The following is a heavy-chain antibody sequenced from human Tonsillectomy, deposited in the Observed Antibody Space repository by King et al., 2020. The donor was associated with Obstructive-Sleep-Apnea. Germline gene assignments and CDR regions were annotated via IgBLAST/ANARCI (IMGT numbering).Heavy chain of an antibody. CDR1: GFRVNDYY. V-gene: IGHV3-72*01. CDR3: VRTNYYDGTGYYSDS. D-gene: IGHD3-22*01. Sequence: EVQLVESGGGLVRPGGSLRLSCAASGFRVNDYYMDWSRQAPGKGLEWVGRIKKKTQRYHQEYAGAVKGRVTISRDDSKKSLYLQMNSLKRDDTAIYYCVRTNYYDGTGYYSDSWGQGTLVTVSS. J-gene: IGHJ4*02. CDR2: IKKKTQRYHQ.